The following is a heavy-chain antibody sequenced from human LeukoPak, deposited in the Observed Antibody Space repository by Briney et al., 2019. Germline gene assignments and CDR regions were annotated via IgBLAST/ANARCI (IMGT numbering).Heavy chain of an antibody. CDR2: ISGSGGST. D-gene: IGHD3-3*01. V-gene: IGHV3-23*01. CDR3: AKGDFWSGYSSFDY. Sequence: GGSLRLSCAASGFTFSSYAMSWVRQAPGKGLEWVSAISGSGGSTYYADSVKGRFTISRGNSKNTLYLQMISLRAEDTAVYYCAKGDFWSGYSSFDYWGQGTLVTVSS. J-gene: IGHJ4*02. CDR1: GFTFSSYA.